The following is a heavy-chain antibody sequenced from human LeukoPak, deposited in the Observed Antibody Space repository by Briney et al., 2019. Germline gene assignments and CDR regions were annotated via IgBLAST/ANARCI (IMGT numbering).Heavy chain of an antibody. Sequence: GGSLRLSCAASGFTFSNYAMSWVRQAPGKRLEWVSAISGSGGSTYYADSVKSRFTISRDNSKNTLYLQMNSLRAEDTAVYYCALNGREVPSGAFDIWGQGTMVTVSS. CDR3: ALNGREVPSGAFDI. D-gene: IGHD3-16*02. CDR1: GFTFSNYA. CDR2: ISGSGGST. V-gene: IGHV3-23*01. J-gene: IGHJ3*02.